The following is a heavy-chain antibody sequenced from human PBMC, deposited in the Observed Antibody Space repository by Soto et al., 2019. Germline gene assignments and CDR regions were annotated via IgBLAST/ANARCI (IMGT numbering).Heavy chain of an antibody. V-gene: IGHV3-73*01. Sequence: EVQLVESGGGLVQPGGSLKLSRATSGFTFSASAMHWVRQASGKGLEWVGHIRSKANNYAAAYAASVKGRFTISRDDSKNTAYLQMNSLKTEDPAVYYCTRHLMDVWDQGTTVTVSS. CDR3: TRHLMDV. CDR1: GFTFSASA. J-gene: IGHJ6*02. CDR2: IRSKANNYAA.